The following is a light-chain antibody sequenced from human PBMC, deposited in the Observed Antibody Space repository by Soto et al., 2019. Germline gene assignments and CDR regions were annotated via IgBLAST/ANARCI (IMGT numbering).Light chain of an antibody. CDR3: AEWDDSLNGYV. CDR1: SSDIGRYT. V-gene: IGLV1-44*01. J-gene: IGLJ1*01. CDR2: SNN. Sequence: QSVLTHPPSASGTPGQRVTIACSGSSSDIGRYTVNWYQQLPGTAPKLLIYSNNQRPSGVPDRFSGSKSGTSASLAISGLQSEDEADYYCAEWDDSLNGYVFGTGTKVTVL.